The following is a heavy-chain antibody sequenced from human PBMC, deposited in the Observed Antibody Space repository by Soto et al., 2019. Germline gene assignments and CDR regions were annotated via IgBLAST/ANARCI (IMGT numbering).Heavy chain of an antibody. D-gene: IGHD3-9*01. Sequence: TLSLTCTVSGGSMISYYWSWIRQPPGKALEWLARIDWDDDKYYSTSLKTRLTISKDTSKNQVVLTMTNMDPVDTATYYCARSPTYYDILTGYSRGDYFDYWGQGTLVTVPS. CDR2: IDWDDDK. J-gene: IGHJ4*02. CDR3: ARSPTYYDILTGYSRGDYFDY. CDR1: GGSMISYY. V-gene: IGHV2-70*11.